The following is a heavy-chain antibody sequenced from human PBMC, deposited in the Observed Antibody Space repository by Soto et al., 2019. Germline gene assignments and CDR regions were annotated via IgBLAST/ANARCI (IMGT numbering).Heavy chain of an antibody. J-gene: IGHJ3*02. CDR3: ARDKGSIYDILTGYHTDAFDI. D-gene: IGHD3-9*01. CDR1: GFTFSSYW. Sequence: EVQLVESGGGLVQPGGSLRLSCAASGFTFSSYWMHWVRQAPGKGLVWVSRINSDGSSTSYADSVKGRFTISRDNAENTLYLQMNSLRAEDTAVYYCARDKGSIYDILTGYHTDAFDIWGQGTMVTVSS. V-gene: IGHV3-74*01. CDR2: INSDGSST.